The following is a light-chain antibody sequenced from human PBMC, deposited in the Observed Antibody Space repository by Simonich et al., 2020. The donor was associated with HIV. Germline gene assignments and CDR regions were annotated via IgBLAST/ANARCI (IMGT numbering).Light chain of an antibody. CDR2: DAS. Sequence: EIVLTQSPGTLSLSPGERITLSCRASQSVSSSYLAWYQQKPGLAPSLLIYDASSRATGIPDRFSGSGSGTEFTLTISSLQSEDFAVYYCQQYNRWPPWTFGQGTKVEIK. V-gene: IGKV3D-20*01. J-gene: IGKJ1*01. CDR1: QSVSSSY. CDR3: QQYNRWPPWT.